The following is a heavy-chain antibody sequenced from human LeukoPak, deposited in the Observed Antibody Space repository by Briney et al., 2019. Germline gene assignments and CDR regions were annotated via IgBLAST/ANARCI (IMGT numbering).Heavy chain of an antibody. V-gene: IGHV3-23*01. D-gene: IGHD1-26*01. CDR3: AKGGMGAHFDY. J-gene: IGHJ4*02. CDR2: LSGSGDST. Sequence: GGSLRLSCAASGFTVSSNYMSWVRQAPGQGLEWVSALSGSGDSTSYADSVKGRFTISRDNSKNTLYLRMNSLRAEDTAVYYCAKGGMGAHFDYWGQGTLVTVSS. CDR1: GFTVSSNY.